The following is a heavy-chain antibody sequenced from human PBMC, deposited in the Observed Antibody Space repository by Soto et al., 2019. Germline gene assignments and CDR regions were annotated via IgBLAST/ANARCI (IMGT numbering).Heavy chain of an antibody. Sequence: QVQLVESGGGVVQPWRSLRLSCAASGFTFSNYGMHWVRQAPGKGLEWVALISYDGYNKYYADSVKGRFTISRDSSKSTLYLQMDSLKAEDTAVYYCAKDPANVEIHGAFDYWGQGTLVTVSS. CDR1: GFTFSNYG. CDR3: AKDPANVEIHGAFDY. CDR2: ISYDGYNK. D-gene: IGHD4-17*01. V-gene: IGHV3-30*18. J-gene: IGHJ4*02.